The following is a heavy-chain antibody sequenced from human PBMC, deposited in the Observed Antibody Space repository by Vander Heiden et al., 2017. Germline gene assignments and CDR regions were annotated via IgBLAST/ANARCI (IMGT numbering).Heavy chain of an antibody. D-gene: IGHD3-10*01. CDR2: IYYSGST. CDR1: GGSISSGGYY. CDR3: ARDSGGNWFDP. V-gene: IGHV4-31*01. J-gene: IGHJ5*02. Sequence: QVQLQETGPGLVKPSPTLSLTCTVSGGSISSGGYYWSWIRQHPGKGLEWIGYIYYSGSTYYNPSLKSLVTISVDTSKNQFSLKLSSVTAADTAVYYCARDSGGNWFDPWGQGTLVTVSS.